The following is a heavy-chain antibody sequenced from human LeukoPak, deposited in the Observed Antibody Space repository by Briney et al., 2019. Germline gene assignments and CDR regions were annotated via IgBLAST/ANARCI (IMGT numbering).Heavy chain of an antibody. CDR1: GGSFSTYY. D-gene: IGHD3-10*01. Sequence: KPSETLSLTCTVSGGSFSTYYWSWIRQPPGKGLEWIGYIYYSGNTNYNPSLKSRVTISVDTSKNQFSLSLNSVTAADTAVYYCARTITIRGLTFDYWGQGTLVTVSS. CDR2: IYYSGNT. V-gene: IGHV4-59*01. J-gene: IGHJ4*02. CDR3: ARTITIRGLTFDY.